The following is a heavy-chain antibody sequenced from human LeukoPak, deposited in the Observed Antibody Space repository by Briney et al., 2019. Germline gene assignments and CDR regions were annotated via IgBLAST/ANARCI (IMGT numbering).Heavy chain of an antibody. J-gene: IGHJ4*02. V-gene: IGHV3-21*04. D-gene: IGHD5-12*01. CDR2: ISDTGRDI. CDR3: AKGLFSAYDKYLDS. CDR1: GFALESFS. Sequence: SGGSLRLSCAVSGFALESFSMTWVRQAPGKGLEWVSLISDTGRDINYADSVRGRFTISRDNTKNSLFLQMDSLRVEDMAMYYCAKGLFSAYDKYLDSWGQGTLVTVSS.